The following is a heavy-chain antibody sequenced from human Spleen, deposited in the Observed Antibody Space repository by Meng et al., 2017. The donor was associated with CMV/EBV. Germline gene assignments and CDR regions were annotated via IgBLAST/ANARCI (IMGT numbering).Heavy chain of an antibody. CDR3: AKAVDYFGSGSSVYGLDV. CDR1: GDSFSSGSYS. Sequence: SETLSLTCTVSGDSFSSGSYSWSWIRQPPGKGLEWIGYIYYSGSTNYNPSLKSRVTISRDTSKNRFSLKLNSVTAADTAVYYCAKAVDYFGSGSSVYGLDVWGQGTTVTVSS. CDR2: IYYSGST. V-gene: IGHV4-61*01. D-gene: IGHD3-10*01. J-gene: IGHJ6*02.